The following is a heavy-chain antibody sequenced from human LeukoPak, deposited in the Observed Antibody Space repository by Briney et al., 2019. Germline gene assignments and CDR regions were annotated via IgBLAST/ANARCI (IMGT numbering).Heavy chain of an antibody. D-gene: IGHD6-13*01. CDR2: ISGSGGNT. V-gene: IGHV3-23*01. Sequence: GGSLRLSCAASGFTFSSYAMSWVRQAPGKGLEWVSGISGSGGNTYYADYVKGRVTISRDNSKNTLYLQMNSLRAEDTAVYYCAKDAVLTDSSSWYVPYYFDYWGQGTLVTVSS. CDR1: GFTFSSYA. CDR3: AKDAVLTDSSSWYVPYYFDY. J-gene: IGHJ4*02.